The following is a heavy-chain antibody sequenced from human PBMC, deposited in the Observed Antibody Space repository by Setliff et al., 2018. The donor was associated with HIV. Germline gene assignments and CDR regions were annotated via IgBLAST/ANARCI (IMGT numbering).Heavy chain of an antibody. V-gene: IGHV3-23*01. J-gene: IGHJ6*02. D-gene: IGHD1-26*01. CDR1: GFIFSSYE. CDR3: AKPLTQWGVSPYHYAVDV. CDR2: IGGSTGST. Sequence: PGGSLRLSCAASGFIFSSYEMTWVRQAPGKGLEWVSAIGGSTGSTYYADSVKGRFTISADNSKNTLYLQMNSLRAEDTAVYYCAKPLTQWGVSPYHYAVDVWGQGTTVTVSS.